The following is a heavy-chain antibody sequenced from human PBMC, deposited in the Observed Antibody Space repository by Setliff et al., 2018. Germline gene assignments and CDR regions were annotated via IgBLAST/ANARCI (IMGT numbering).Heavy chain of an antibody. CDR2: IIPIFGTA. CDR1: GGTFSSYA. Sequence: SVKVSCKASGGTFSSYAISWVRQAPGQGLEWMGGIIPIFGTANYAQKFQGRVMITTDESTSTAYMELSSLRSEDTAVYYCARLGLDYYDSSGYPTAAFDIWGQGTMVTVSS. CDR3: ARLGLDYYDSSGYPTAAFDI. V-gene: IGHV1-69*05. D-gene: IGHD3-22*01. J-gene: IGHJ3*02.